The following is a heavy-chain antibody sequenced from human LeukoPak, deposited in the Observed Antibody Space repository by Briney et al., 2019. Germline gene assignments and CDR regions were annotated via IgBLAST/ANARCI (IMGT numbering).Heavy chain of an antibody. D-gene: IGHD6-6*01. V-gene: IGHV4-61*02. CDR1: GGSISSGGYY. Sequence: SETLSLTCTVSGGSISSGGYYWSWIRQPAGKGLEWIGRIYTSGSTNYNPSLKSRVTISVDTSKNQFSLKLSSVTAADTAVYYCARAISIYSSSSWYFDLWGRGTLLTVSS. CDR3: ARAISIYSSSSWYFDL. CDR2: IYTSGST. J-gene: IGHJ2*01.